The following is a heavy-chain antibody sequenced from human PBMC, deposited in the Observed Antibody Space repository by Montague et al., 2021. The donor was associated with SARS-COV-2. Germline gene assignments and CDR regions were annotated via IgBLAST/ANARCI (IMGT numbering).Heavy chain of an antibody. CDR1: GGSISGYY. V-gene: IGHV4-4*07. J-gene: IGHJ4*02. Sequence: SETLSLTCTVSGGSISGYYWSWFRQSAGKGLEWIGRIYNSGSTSXXPSLKSRVTMSVDTSKNQFSLKLSSVTAADTAVYYCARDQGRANWNYPDYWGQGTLVTVSS. CDR3: ARDQGRANWNYPDY. CDR2: IYNSGST. D-gene: IGHD1-20*01.